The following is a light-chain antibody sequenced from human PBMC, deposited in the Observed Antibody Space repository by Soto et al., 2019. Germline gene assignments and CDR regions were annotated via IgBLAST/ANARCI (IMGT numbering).Light chain of an antibody. J-gene: IGLJ1*01. CDR3: SSYTSSSTLWV. CDR2: DVS. CDR1: SSDVGGYNY. Sequence: QSVLTQPASVSGSPGQSITISCTGTSSDVGGYNYVSWYQQHPGKAPKLMIYDVSNRPSGVSNRFSGSKSGNTASLTISGLQAEDEADSYCSSYTSSSTLWVVGTGTKVTVL. V-gene: IGLV2-14*01.